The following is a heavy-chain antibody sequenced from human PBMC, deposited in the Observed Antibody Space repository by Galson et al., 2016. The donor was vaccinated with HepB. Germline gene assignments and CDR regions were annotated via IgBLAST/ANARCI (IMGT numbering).Heavy chain of an antibody. CDR2: INPRDSDT. Sequence: QSGAEVKKPGESLKISCKASGYSFSSSWIAWVRQMPGKGLEWMGVINPRDSDTRYSPSFQGQVSISADKSISTAYLQWSSLKASDTAMYFCVRGGDFWSGYPDYWGQGTLVTVSS. D-gene: IGHD3-3*01. J-gene: IGHJ4*02. CDR1: GYSFSSSW. V-gene: IGHV5-51*01. CDR3: VRGGDFWSGYPDY.